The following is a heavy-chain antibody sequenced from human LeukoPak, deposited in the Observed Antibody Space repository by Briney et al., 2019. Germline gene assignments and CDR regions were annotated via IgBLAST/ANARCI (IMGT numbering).Heavy chain of an antibody. V-gene: IGHV3-23*01. D-gene: IGHD2-2*01. CDR3: AKGSSTSSTTFDY. J-gene: IGHJ4*02. CDR2: ISGSGGST. Sequence: GESLRLSCAASGFTFSKYAMSWVRQAPGKGLEWVSAISGSGGSTYYADSVKGRFTISRDNSKNTLYLQMNSLRAEDTAVYYCAKGSSTSSTTFDYWGQGTLVTVSS. CDR1: GFTFSKYA.